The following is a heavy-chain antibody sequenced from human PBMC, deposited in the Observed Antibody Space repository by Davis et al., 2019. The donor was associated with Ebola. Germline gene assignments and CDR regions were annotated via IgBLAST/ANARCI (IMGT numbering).Heavy chain of an antibody. CDR2: ISYDGSNK. J-gene: IGHJ5*02. V-gene: IGHV3-30-3*01. CDR1: GFTFSSYA. D-gene: IGHD5-18*01. CDR3: ARDTHRGYSYGYGWFDP. Sequence: PGGSLRLSCAASGFTFSSYAMHWVRQAPGKGLEWVAVISYDGSNKYYADSVKGRFTISRDNSKNTLYLQMNSLRAEDTAVYYCARDTHRGYSYGYGWFDPWGQGTLVTVSS.